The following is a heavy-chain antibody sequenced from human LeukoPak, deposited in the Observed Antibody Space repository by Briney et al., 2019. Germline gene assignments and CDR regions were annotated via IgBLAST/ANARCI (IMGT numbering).Heavy chain of an antibody. Sequence: ASVKVSCKASGYTFTNSYIHWVRQAPGQGLEWMGLINPGGGNTNYAQNFQGRLTMTRDTSTSTVYMELSSLRSEDTAVYYCARVRDGYNDAYDIWGQGTMVTVPS. CDR3: ARVRDGYNDAYDI. CDR1: GYTFTNSY. V-gene: IGHV1-46*01. D-gene: IGHD5-24*01. CDR2: INPGGGNT. J-gene: IGHJ3*02.